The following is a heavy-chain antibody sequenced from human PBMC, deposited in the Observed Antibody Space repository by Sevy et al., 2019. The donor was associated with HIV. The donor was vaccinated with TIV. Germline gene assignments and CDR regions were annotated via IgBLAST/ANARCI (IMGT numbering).Heavy chain of an antibody. Sequence: ASVTVSCKASASIFTYYALHWVRQAPGQRLEWMGWIVLGNGRTKYSKDFQGRVTFTRDRSARIAYMGLSSLRSEDTAVYYCARGWGPTVTNFDYWGQGSLVTVSS. V-gene: IGHV1-3*01. CDR2: IVLGNGRT. J-gene: IGHJ4*02. CDR1: ASIFTYYA. D-gene: IGHD4-17*01. CDR3: ARGWGPTVTNFDY.